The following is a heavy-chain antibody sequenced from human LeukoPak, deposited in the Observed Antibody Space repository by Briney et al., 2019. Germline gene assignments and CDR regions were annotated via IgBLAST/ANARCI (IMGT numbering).Heavy chain of an antibody. CDR2: INEGGNEK. CDR1: GFTFRNYW. D-gene: IGHD6-13*01. CDR3: ARHPNSNWDY. V-gene: IGHV3-7*03. Sequence: PGGSLRLSCAASGFTFRNYWMSWVRQVPGKGLEWVVNINEGGNEKNYVDSVKGRFTASRGNAQNSLYLQMNSLRVEDTAVYYCARHPNSNWDYWGQGTLVTVSS. J-gene: IGHJ4*02.